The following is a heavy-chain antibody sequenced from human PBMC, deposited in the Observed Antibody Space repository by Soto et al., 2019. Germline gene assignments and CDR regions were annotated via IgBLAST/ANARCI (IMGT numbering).Heavy chain of an antibody. V-gene: IGHV3-9*01. CDR3: GKDLSPAGLES. J-gene: IGHJ4*02. CDR1: GSTIDDYA. CDR2: IFWVGGGT. Sequence: GGSLRLSCVVSGSTIDDYAMHWVRQVPGKGLEWVSGIFWVGGGTGYADSVKGRFTISRDRAKNSLSLQMNSLRIEATAVYYCGKDLSPAGLESWGQGTLVTVSS.